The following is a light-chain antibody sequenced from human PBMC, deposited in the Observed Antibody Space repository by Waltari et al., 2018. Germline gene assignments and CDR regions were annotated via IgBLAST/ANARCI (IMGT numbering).Light chain of an antibody. CDR2: LTN. Sequence: QSVLTQPPSASGTPGQRVTISCSGSSSNIGRRYVYWYQQVPGTAPKLLIYLTNQRPSGFPDRFSGSNAGTSASLAISGLRSDDEADYYCTAWDDSLNAWVFGGGTQLTV. CDR1: SSNIGRRY. V-gene: IGLV1-47*01. J-gene: IGLJ3*02. CDR3: TAWDDSLNAWV.